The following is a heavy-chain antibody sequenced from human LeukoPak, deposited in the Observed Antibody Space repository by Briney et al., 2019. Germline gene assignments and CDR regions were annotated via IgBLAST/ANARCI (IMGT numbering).Heavy chain of an antibody. CDR1: GYNLTELS. D-gene: IGHD3-22*01. V-gene: IGHV1-24*01. J-gene: IGHJ4*02. CDR3: ATPRDYDSSGYLNPLDY. Sequence: ASVKVSCKVSGYNLTELSMHRVGQAPGKGLEWMGGFDPEDGETIYAQKFQGRVTMTEDTSTDTAYMELSSLRSEDTAVYYCATPRDYDSSGYLNPLDYWGQGTLVTVSS. CDR2: FDPEDGET.